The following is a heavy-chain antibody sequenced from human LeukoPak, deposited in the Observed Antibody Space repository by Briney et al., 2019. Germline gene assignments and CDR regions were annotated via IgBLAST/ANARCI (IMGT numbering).Heavy chain of an antibody. CDR3: ARVQLTIFGVVIIGTPFDP. CDR1: GFTFSSYW. V-gene: IGHV3-7*01. CDR2: INQAGSEK. J-gene: IGHJ5*02. D-gene: IGHD3-3*01. Sequence: GGSLRLSCAASGFTFSSYWMSWVRQAPGKGLEWVANINQAGSEKYYVDSLKGRFTISRDNAKNSLYLQMNSLRVEDTAVYYCARVQLTIFGVVIIGTPFDPWGQGTLVTVSS.